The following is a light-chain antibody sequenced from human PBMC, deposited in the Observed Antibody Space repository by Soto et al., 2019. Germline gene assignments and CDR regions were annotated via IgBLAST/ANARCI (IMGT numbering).Light chain of an antibody. CDR1: QSVSSY. Sequence: EIVLTQSPATLSLSPGERATLSCRASQSVSSYLAWYQQKPGQAPRLLIYDASNRATGIPARFSGSGSGTDSTLPISSLEPEDFAVYYCQQRSNWPPLYTFGQGTKLEIK. J-gene: IGKJ2*01. CDR2: DAS. CDR3: QQRSNWPPLYT. V-gene: IGKV3-11*01.